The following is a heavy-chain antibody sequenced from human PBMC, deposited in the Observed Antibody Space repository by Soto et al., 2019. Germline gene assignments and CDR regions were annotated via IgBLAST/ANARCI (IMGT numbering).Heavy chain of an antibody. J-gene: IGHJ4*02. CDR1: GGSISSGDYY. CDR3: ARVTRTTGTTSCDY. D-gene: IGHD1-7*01. Sequence: NPSETLSLTCTVSGGSISSGDYYWSWIRQPPGKGLEWIGYIYYSGSTYYNPSLKSRVTISVDTSKNQFSLKLSSVTAADTAVYYCARVTRTTGTTSCDYWGQGTLVTVSS. V-gene: IGHV4-30-4*01. CDR2: IYYSGST.